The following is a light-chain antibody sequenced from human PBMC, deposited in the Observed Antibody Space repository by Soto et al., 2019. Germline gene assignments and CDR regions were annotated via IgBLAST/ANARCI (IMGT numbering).Light chain of an antibody. Sequence: DIQMTQSPSSVSASVGDRVTITCRASQGFSTWLAWYRRKPGRAPELLIYSAPSLHSGVPSRFGGSGSGTDFTLTISSLQPEDFATYYCQQANSFPRTFGGGTEVEIK. V-gene: IGKV1-12*01. CDR3: QQANSFPRT. J-gene: IGKJ4*01. CDR1: QGFSTW. CDR2: SAP.